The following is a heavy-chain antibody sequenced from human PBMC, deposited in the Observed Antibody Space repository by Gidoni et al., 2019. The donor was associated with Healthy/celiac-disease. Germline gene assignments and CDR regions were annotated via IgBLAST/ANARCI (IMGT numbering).Heavy chain of an antibody. J-gene: IGHJ3*02. CDR3: ARDIMITFGGVIVPSDAFDI. V-gene: IGHV3-74*01. Sequence: EVQLVESGGGLVQPGGSLRLSCAASGFTFSRYWMHWVRQAPGKGLVWVSRINSDGSSTSYADSVKGRFTISRDNAKNTLYLQMNSLRAEDTAVYYCARDIMITFGGVIVPSDAFDIWGQGTMVTVSS. CDR2: INSDGSST. D-gene: IGHD3-16*02. CDR1: GFTFSRYW.